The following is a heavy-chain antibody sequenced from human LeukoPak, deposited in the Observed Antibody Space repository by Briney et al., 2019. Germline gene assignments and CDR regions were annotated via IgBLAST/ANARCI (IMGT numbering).Heavy chain of an antibody. D-gene: IGHD3-3*01. J-gene: IGHJ3*02. Sequence: PGGSLRLSCAASGFTFNYYWMTWVRQAPGKGLEWVANIEQDGGEIYYVDSVKGRFTVSRDNAKKSLYLQMNSLRAEDTAVYYCARVLLPLGVVIVFNGFDIWGQGTMVTVSS. CDR2: IEQDGGEI. V-gene: IGHV3-7*01. CDR3: ARVLLPLGVVIVFNGFDI. CDR1: GFTFNYYW.